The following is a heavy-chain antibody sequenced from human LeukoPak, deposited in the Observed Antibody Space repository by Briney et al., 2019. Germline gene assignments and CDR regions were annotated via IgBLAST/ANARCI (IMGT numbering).Heavy chain of an antibody. Sequence: GGSLRLSCAVSGLTFSNAWMSWVRQAPGKGLEWVANINQDGSEEYYVDSLMGRFSISRDNAKKSLYLRMNSLRADDTAVYYCARDATPDGVILDYWGQGALVTVSS. CDR2: INQDGSEE. CDR3: ARDATPDGVILDY. J-gene: IGHJ4*02. V-gene: IGHV3-7*03. D-gene: IGHD2-8*02. CDR1: GLTFSNAW.